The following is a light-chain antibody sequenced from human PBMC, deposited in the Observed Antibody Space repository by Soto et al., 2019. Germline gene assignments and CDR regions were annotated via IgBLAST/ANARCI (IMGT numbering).Light chain of an antibody. CDR1: QGIRND. J-gene: IGKJ1*01. CDR3: LQDYSYPWT. CDR2: AAS. Sequence: IQVTQSPSSLSASVGDTVAVTCRASQGIRNDLGWYQQKPGKAPKLLIHAASSLEGGVPTRFSGSGSGTDFTFTISSLQAEDFATYYCLQDYSYPWTFGQGTKVDIK. V-gene: IGKV1-6*01.